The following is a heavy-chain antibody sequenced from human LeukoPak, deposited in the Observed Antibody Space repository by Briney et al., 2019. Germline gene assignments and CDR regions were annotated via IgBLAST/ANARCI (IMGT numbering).Heavy chain of an antibody. CDR3: ARARLFLDY. J-gene: IGHJ4*02. V-gene: IGHV3-20*04. CDR2: INWNGGST. Sequence: GGSLRLSCAASGFTFDDYGMGWVRQATGKGLEWVSCINWNGGSTGYADSVKGRFTISRDNAKNTLYLQMNSLRAEDTAVYYCARARLFLDYWRQGTLVTVSS. D-gene: IGHD2-15*01. CDR1: GFTFDDYG.